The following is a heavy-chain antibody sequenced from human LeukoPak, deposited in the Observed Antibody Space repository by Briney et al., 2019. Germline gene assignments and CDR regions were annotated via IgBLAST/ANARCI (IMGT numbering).Heavy chain of an antibody. V-gene: IGHV4-39*07. J-gene: IGHJ4*02. Sequence: SETLSLTCTVSGGSISSSSYYWGWIRQPSGKGLEWIGSIYYSGSTYYNPSLKSRVTISVDTSKNQFSLKLSSVTAADTAVYYCARERAVTTYYYFDYWGQGTLVTVSS. CDR2: IYYSGST. CDR1: GGSISSSSYY. D-gene: IGHD4-17*01. CDR3: ARERAVTTYYYFDY.